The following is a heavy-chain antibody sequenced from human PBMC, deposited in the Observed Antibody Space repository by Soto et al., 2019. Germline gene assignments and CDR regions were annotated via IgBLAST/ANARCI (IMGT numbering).Heavy chain of an antibody. V-gene: IGHV1-18*01. Sequence: QVQLVQSGAEVRKPGTSVRVSCKPSGYTLSSYGISWVRQAPGQWLEWMGWIRPDSGNTDYAQKCEGRVTMTADTPTSTAYMELWSLRSDDTAVYYCSRDRSTSDYWGQGTLVTVSS. J-gene: IGHJ4*02. CDR3: SRDRSTSDY. CDR2: IRPDSGNT. CDR1: GYTLSSYG. D-gene: IGHD2-2*01.